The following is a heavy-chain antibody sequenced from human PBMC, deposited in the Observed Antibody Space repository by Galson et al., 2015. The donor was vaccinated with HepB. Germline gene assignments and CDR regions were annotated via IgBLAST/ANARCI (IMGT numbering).Heavy chain of an antibody. CDR3: ARHYVSGHYHYYCMDV. CDR2: IDWDDDK. CDR1: GFSLSTSGMR. Sequence: PALVKPTQTLTLTCTFSGFSLSTSGMRLSWIRQPPGKALEWLARIDWDDDKFYSTSLKTRLSVSRATSKNQVVLTMTNMNPVDTANYYCARHYVSGHYHYYCMDVWGQGTTVTVSS. J-gene: IGHJ6*02. D-gene: IGHD3-10*01. V-gene: IGHV2-70*04.